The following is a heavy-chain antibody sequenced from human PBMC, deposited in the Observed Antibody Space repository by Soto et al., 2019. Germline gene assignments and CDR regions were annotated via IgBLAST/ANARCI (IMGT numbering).Heavy chain of an antibody. D-gene: IGHD4-17*01. CDR2: IYHSGST. Sequence: QVQLQESGPGLVKPSGTLSLTCAVSGASISSNNWWSWVRQPPGKGLEWVGEIYHSGSTNYNLSLKSLVTVSIDNTKNQFSLKLSSVTAADTAVYCCARSTVTEDYWGQGTLVTVSS. CDR1: GASISSNNW. CDR3: ARSTVTEDY. J-gene: IGHJ4*02. V-gene: IGHV4-4*01.